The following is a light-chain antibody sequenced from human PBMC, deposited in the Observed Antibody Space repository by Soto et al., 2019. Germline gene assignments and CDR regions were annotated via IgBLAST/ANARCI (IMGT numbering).Light chain of an antibody. CDR1: QSVSSSY. Sequence: EIVLTQSPGTLSLSPGERATLSCRASQSVSSSYLAWYQQKPGQAPRLLIYGASSRATGIPDRFSGSGSGTDFTLTISRREPEDFAVYSCQQYGSSPVTFGHGTKVEIK. V-gene: IGKV3-20*01. CDR3: QQYGSSPVT. J-gene: IGKJ1*01. CDR2: GAS.